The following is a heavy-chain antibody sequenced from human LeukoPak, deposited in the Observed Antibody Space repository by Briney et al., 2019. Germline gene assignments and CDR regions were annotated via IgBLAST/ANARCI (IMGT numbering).Heavy chain of an antibody. CDR1: GFTFSSYS. D-gene: IGHD3-10*01. V-gene: IGHV3-21*01. CDR2: ISSSSYI. CDR3: ARMVTMVRGISYFDF. Sequence: PGGSLRLSCAASGFTFSSYSMNWVRQAPGKGLEWVSSISSSSYIYYADSVKGRFTISRDNAKNSLYLQMNSLGAEDTAVYFCARMVTMVRGISYFDFWGQGTLVTVSS. J-gene: IGHJ4*02.